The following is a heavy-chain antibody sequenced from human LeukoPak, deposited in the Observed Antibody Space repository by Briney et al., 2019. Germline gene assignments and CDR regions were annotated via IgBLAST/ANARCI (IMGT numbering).Heavy chain of an antibody. V-gene: IGHV3-33*01. J-gene: IGHJ4*02. CDR2: IAYDGSRA. D-gene: IGHD1-14*01. Sequence: GGSLRLSCAGSGFTFGGYGMHWFRQTPGKGLEWVAVIAYDGSRAFYADSVKGRFTITRDNSKNTMSVQMEDLRAEDTAVYYCTRYNNDHFDYWGQGTLVTVSS. CDR3: TRYNNDHFDY. CDR1: GFTFGGYG.